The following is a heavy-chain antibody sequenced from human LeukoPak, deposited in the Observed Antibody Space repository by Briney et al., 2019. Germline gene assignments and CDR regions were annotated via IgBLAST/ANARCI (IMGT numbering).Heavy chain of an antibody. Sequence: PGGSLRLSCAASGFTFSNYWMSWVRQAPGKGLEWVANINQDGSEKSYVDSVEGRFTISRDNAKKSLYLHVNSLRAEDTAVYYCARARRITMIVVAFDYWGQGTLVTVSS. CDR2: INQDGSEK. CDR3: ARARRITMIVVAFDY. J-gene: IGHJ4*02. CDR1: GFTFSNYW. V-gene: IGHV3-7*04. D-gene: IGHD3-22*01.